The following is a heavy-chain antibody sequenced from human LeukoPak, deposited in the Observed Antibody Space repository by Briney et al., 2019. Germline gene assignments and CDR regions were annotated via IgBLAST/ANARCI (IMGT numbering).Heavy chain of an antibody. J-gene: IGHJ5*02. V-gene: IGHV4-34*01. CDR2: INHSGST. CDR3: ARGPRLSWFDP. Sequence: SETLSLTCAVYGGSFSGYYWSWIRQPPGKGLEWIGEINHSGSTSYNPSLKSRVTISVDTSKNQFSLKLSSVTAADTAVYYCARGPRLSWFDPWGQGTLVTVSS. CDR1: GGSFSGYY. D-gene: IGHD6-19*01.